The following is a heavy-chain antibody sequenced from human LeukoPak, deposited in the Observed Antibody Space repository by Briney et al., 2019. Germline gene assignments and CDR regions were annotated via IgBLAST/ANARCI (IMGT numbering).Heavy chain of an antibody. D-gene: IGHD5-18*01. CDR1: GGSFSGYY. V-gene: IGHV4-34*01. Sequence: PSETLSLTCAVYGGSFSGYYWSWIRQPPGKGLEWIGEINHSGSTNYNPSLKSRVTISVDTSKNQFSLKLSSVTAADTAVYYCAGRGRGYSYGTDAFDIWGQGTMVTVSS. CDR2: INHSGST. CDR3: AGRGRGYSYGTDAFDI. J-gene: IGHJ3*02.